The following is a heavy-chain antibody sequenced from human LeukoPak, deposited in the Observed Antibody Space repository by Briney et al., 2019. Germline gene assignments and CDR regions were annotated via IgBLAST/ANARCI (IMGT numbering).Heavy chain of an antibody. J-gene: IGHJ6*03. CDR3: ARVITGKLYYYYYYMDV. V-gene: IGHV1-2*02. CDR1: GYTFTGYY. D-gene: IGHD1-20*01. Sequence: ASVKVSCKASGYTFTGYYLHWVRQAPGQGLESMGWINPNSGGTNYAQKFQGRVTMTRDTSISTAYMELSRLRSDDTAVYFCARVITGKLYYYYYYMDVWGKGTTVTVSS. CDR2: INPNSGGT.